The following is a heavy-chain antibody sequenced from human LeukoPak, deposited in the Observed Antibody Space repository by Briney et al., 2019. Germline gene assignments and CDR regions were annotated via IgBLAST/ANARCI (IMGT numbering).Heavy chain of an antibody. D-gene: IGHD3-10*01. CDR3: AREDYFGSGSFSNWFDP. CDR2: MNPNSGST. V-gene: IGHV1-8*02. J-gene: IGHJ5*02. Sequence: ASVKVSCKASGYTFTGYYMHWVRQAPGQGLEWMGWMNPNSGSTGYAQKFQGRVTMTSDTSISTAYMVLSNLRSEDTAVYYCAREDYFGSGSFSNWFDPWGQGTLVTVSS. CDR1: GYTFTGYY.